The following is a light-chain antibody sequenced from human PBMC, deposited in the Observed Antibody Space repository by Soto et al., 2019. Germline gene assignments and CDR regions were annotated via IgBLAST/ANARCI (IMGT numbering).Light chain of an antibody. CDR2: GNT. Sequence: QSVLTQPPSVSGAPGQRVTISCSGSSSNIGAGYDVQWYQQLPGTAPKLLIFGNTNRPSGVPDRFSGSEAGTSASLAITGLQAEDEADYYCQSFDSSVSGYVFGPGTKLTVL. CDR3: QSFDSSVSGYV. CDR1: SSNIGAGYD. J-gene: IGLJ1*01. V-gene: IGLV1-40*01.